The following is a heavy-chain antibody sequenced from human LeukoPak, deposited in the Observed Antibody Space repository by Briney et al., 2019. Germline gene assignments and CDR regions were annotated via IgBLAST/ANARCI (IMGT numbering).Heavy chain of an antibody. V-gene: IGHV4-39*01. CDR1: GGSISSSSYY. D-gene: IGHD3-22*01. CDR2: IYYSGTT. J-gene: IGHJ4*02. CDR3: ARVYYYDNSGYGKDYFDF. Sequence: ETLSLTCTVSGGSISSSSYYWGWIRQAPGEGLEWIATIYYSGTTYYNPSLKSRVTISVDTSKNQFSLRLSSVTAADTAVYYCARVYYYDNSGYGKDYFDFWGQGTLVPVSS.